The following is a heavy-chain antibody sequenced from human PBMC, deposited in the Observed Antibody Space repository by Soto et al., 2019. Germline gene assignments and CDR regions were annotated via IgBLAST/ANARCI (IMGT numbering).Heavy chain of an antibody. D-gene: IGHD6-19*01. CDR3: SAVAATTPHY. V-gene: IGHV3-21*01. J-gene: IGHJ4*02. CDR1: GFTFSSYS. CDR2: ISSSSSYI. Sequence: EVQLVESGGGLVKPGGSLRLSCAASGFTFSSYSMNWVRQAPGKGLEWVASISSSSSYIYYADSVKGRFTSTRDNAKNSLYLQMNSLRAEDTAVYYCSAVAATTPHYWGQGTLVTVSS.